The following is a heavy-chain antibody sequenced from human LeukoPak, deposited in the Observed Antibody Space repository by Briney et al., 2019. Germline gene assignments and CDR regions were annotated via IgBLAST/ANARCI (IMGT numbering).Heavy chain of an antibody. CDR2: IASSGSTI. J-gene: IGHJ1*01. CDR1: GFTFSNYE. Sequence: GGSLRLSCSASGFTFSNYEMNWVRQAPGKGLEWVSYIASSGSTIYYADSVKGRFTISRDNANSSLYLQMNSLRADDTAVYYCATSRGYFFRWFQHWGQGTLVTVSS. D-gene: IGHD3-22*01. V-gene: IGHV3-48*03. CDR3: ATSRGYFFRWFQH.